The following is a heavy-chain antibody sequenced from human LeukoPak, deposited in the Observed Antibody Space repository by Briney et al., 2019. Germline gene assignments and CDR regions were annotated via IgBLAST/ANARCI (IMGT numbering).Heavy chain of an antibody. CDR1: GYTFTGYY. D-gene: IGHD3-10*01. J-gene: IGHJ4*02. CDR3: ARGIWYGSGSPPFDY. V-gene: IGHV1-2*02. Sequence: GASVKVSCKASGYTFTGYYVHWVRQAPGQGLEWMGWINPNSGATNYAQKFQGRITMARDTSISTAYMELSRLRSDDTAVYYCARGIWYGSGSPPFDYWGQGTLVTVSS. CDR2: INPNSGAT.